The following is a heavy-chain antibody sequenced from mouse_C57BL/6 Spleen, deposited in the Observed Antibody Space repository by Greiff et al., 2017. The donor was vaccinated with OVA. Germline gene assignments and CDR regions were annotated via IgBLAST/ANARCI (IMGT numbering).Heavy chain of an antibody. CDR3: ARLDYDYYARDY. CDR1: GYTFTSYW. CDR2: IDPSDSYT. D-gene: IGHD2-4*01. Sequence: QVQLQQPGAELVRPGTSVKLSCKASGYTFTSYWMHWVKQRPGQGLEWIGVIDPSDSYTNYNQKFKGKATLTVDTSSSTAYMQLSSLTSEDSAVYYCARLDYDYYARDYWGQGTSVTVSS. V-gene: IGHV1-59*01. J-gene: IGHJ4*01.